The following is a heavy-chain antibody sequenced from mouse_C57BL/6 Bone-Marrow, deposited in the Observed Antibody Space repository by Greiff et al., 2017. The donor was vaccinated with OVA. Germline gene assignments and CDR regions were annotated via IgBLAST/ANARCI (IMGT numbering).Heavy chain of an antibody. CDR1: GFSLSTSGMG. V-gene: IGHV8-12*01. CDR2: IYWADDK. CDR3: ARSSSGYVGFAY. D-gene: IGHD3-2*02. J-gene: IGHJ3*01. Sequence: QVTLKVSGPGILQSSQPLSLTCSFSGFSLSTSGMGVSWISQPSGLGLEWLAHIYWADDKRYNPSLKSRLPISKDTSRTQVFLKITSVDTADTATYDCARSSSGYVGFAYWGQGTLVTVSA.